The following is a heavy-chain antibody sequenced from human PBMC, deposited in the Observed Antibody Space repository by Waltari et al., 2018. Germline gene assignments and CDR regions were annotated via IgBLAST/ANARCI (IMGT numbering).Heavy chain of an antibody. J-gene: IGHJ5*02. CDR2: IIGTGADT. CDR3: VKDNLYRCFDP. Sequence: EEQLLESGGDLVQPGGSLRLSCAASGFSFRSFVMSWARPAPGKGLEWVSSIIGTGADTYYADSVKGRFTISRLNSENTLYLQMSSLRVEDTAVYYCVKDNLYRCFDPWGQGTLVTVSS. CDR1: GFSFRSFV. V-gene: IGHV3-23*01. D-gene: IGHD3-16*01.